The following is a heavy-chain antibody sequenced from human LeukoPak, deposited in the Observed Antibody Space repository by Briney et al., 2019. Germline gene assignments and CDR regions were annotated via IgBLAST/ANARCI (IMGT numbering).Heavy chain of an antibody. CDR1: GITFSGYA. Sequence: PGGSLRLSCAASGITFSGYAMSWVRQAPGKGLEWVSGISGSGGSTYYADSVKGRFTISRDNSKNTLYLQMNSLRAEDTAVYYCAKWGIVVVPAASVWGQGTTVTVSS. CDR3: AKWGIVVVPAASV. V-gene: IGHV3-23*01. CDR2: ISGSGGST. D-gene: IGHD2-2*01. J-gene: IGHJ6*02.